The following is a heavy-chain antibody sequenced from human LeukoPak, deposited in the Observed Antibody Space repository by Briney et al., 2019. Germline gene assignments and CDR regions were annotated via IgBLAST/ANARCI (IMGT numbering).Heavy chain of an antibody. J-gene: IGHJ5*02. CDR2: IKNDGSSA. V-gene: IGHV3-74*01. CDR1: GFTFSNYW. Sequence: GESLLLSCATSGFTFSNYWMSWLRQPPGKGLVWVSRIKNDGSSATYAESVKGRFTISRDNARNTLYLQMNSLTVDDTAVYYCAKSDWFDPWGRGILVTVSS. CDR3: AKSDWFDP.